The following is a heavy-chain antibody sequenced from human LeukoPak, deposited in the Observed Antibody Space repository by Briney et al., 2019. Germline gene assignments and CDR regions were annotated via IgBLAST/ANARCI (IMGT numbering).Heavy chain of an antibody. CDR3: ARAMVRGVISNFDY. J-gene: IGHJ4*02. V-gene: IGHV4-34*01. Sequence: SETLSLTCAVYGVSFSGYYWSWLRQPPGKGLEWVGEINHSGSTNYNPSLKSRVTISVDTSKNQFSLQLSSVTAADTAVYYCARAMVRGVISNFDYWGQGTLVTVSS. CDR2: INHSGST. CDR1: GVSFSGYY. D-gene: IGHD3-10*01.